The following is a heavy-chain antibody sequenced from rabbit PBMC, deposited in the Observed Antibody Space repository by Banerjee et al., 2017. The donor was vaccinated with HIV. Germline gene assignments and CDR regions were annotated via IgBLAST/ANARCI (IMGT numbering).Heavy chain of an antibody. CDR3: ARDLAGVIGWNFNL. CDR1: GIDFSRCG. J-gene: IGHJ4*01. V-gene: IGHV1S45*01. D-gene: IGHD4-1*01. CDR2: IYSDSSGST. Sequence: QQQLEESGGGLVKPEGSLTLSCKASGIDFSRCGISWVRQAPGKGLEWIACIYSDSSGSTYYASGAKGRFTISKTSSTTVTLQMTSLTAADTATYFCARDLAGVIGWNFNLWGPGTLVTVS.